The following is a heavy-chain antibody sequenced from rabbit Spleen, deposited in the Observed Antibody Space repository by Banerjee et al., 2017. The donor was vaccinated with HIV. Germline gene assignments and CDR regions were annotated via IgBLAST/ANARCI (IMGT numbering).Heavy chain of an antibody. Sequence: QSLEESGGDLVKPEGSLTLTCTASGFSFSSSDYMCWVRQAPGKGLEWISCIAGSSSAFTYSATWAKGRFTCSKTSSTTVTLRMTSLTAADRATYFCARDLIGVIGWNFYLWGPGTLVTVS. D-gene: IGHD2-1*01. CDR2: IAGSSSAFT. CDR1: GFSFSSSDY. J-gene: IGHJ4*01. CDR3: ARDLIGVIGWNFYL. V-gene: IGHV1S40*01.